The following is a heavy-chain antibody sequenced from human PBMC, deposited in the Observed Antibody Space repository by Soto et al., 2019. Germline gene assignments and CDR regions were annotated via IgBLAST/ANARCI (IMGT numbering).Heavy chain of an antibody. J-gene: IGHJ6*03. V-gene: IGHV1-8*01. Sequence: ASVKVSCKASGYTFTSYDINWVRQATGQGLEWMGWMNPNSGNTGYAQKFQGRVTMTRNTSISTAYMELSSLRSEDTAVYYCARGGVFWSGYHYYYMDVWGKGTTVTVSS. CDR3: ARGGVFWSGYHYYYMDV. CDR2: MNPNSGNT. CDR1: GYTFTSYD. D-gene: IGHD3-3*01.